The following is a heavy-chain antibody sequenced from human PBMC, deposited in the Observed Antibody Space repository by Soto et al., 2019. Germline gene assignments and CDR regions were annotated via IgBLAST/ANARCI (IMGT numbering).Heavy chain of an antibody. J-gene: IGHJ6*02. CDR3: ARECRDYYDSSGYYYYYYGMDV. V-gene: IGHV1-18*01. D-gene: IGHD3-22*01. CDR2: ISAYNGNT. CDR1: GYTFTSYG. Sequence: ASVKVSCKASGYTFTSYGISWVRQAPGQGLEWMGWISAYNGNTNYAQKLQGRVTMTTDTSTSTAYMELRSLRSDDTVVYYCARECRDYYDSSGYYYYYYGMDVWGQGTTVTVSS.